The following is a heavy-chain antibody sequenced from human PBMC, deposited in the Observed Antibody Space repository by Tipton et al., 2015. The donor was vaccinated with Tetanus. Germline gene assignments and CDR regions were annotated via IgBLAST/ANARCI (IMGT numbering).Heavy chain of an antibody. CDR3: AKDGGPSGWYIHFDY. CDR1: GFTFSTYA. CDR2: ISGSGGST. V-gene: IGHV3-23*01. J-gene: IGHJ4*02. Sequence: SLRLSCAASGFTFSTYAMTWVRQAPGKGLEWVSAISGSGGSTYYGDSVKGRFTISRDNSKNMLYLQMNSLRAEDTAVYYCAKDGGPSGWYIHFDYWGQGTLVTVSS. D-gene: IGHD6-19*01.